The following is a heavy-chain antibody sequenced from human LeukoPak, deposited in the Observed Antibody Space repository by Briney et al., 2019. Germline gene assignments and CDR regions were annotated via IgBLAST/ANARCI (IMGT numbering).Heavy chain of an antibody. D-gene: IGHD3-10*01. CDR1: GYSFTNHW. CDR2: IYPGNSDT. CDR3: ARRYYGSALDAFDI. J-gene: IGHJ3*02. V-gene: IGHV5-51*01. Sequence: GESLKISCQGSGYSFTNHWISWVRQMPGKGLEWMGTIYPGNSDTRYSPSFHGRVTISADKSISTAYLQWSSLKASDTAMYYCARRYYGSALDAFDIWGQGTMVTVSS.